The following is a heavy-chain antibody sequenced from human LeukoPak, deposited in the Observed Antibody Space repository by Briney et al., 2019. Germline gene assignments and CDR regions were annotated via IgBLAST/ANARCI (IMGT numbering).Heavy chain of an antibody. J-gene: IGHJ4*01. CDR3: ARVAQMQRLFDY. V-gene: IGHV1-69*13. CDR2: IIPIFGTA. CDR1: GGTFSSYA. D-gene: IGHD6-25*01. Sequence: SVKVSCKASGGTFSSYAISWVRQAPGQGREWMGGIIPIFGTANYAQKFQGRVTITADESTSTAYMELSSLRSEDTAVYYCARVAQMQRLFDYWGHGTLVTVSS.